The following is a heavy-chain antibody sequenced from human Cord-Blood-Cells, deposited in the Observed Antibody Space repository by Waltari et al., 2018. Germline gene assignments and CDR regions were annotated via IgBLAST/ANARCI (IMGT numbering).Heavy chain of an antibody. CDR3: AGGIVATGEDAFDI. D-gene: IGHD5-12*01. J-gene: IGHJ3*02. Sequence: QVQLQESGPGLVKPSAPLYLNCTVSGGPLSSYHWSWITQPPGKGLEWIGYIYYSGSTNYNPSLKSRVTISVDTSKNQFSLKLSSVTAADTAVYYCAGGIVATGEDAFDIWGQGTMVTVSS. CDR2: IYYSGST. CDR1: GGPLSSYH. V-gene: IGHV4-59*01.